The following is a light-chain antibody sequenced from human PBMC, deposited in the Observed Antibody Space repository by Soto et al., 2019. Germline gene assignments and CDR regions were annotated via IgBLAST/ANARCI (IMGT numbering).Light chain of an antibody. CDR2: GAS. Sequence: EIVMTQSPATLSVSPGERATLSCRASQSVSSNLAWYQQKPGQAPGLLIYGASTRATSIPARFSGSGSGTEFTLTISSLQSEDFAIYYCQQYNNWPLALTFGGGTKVEIK. J-gene: IGKJ4*01. CDR3: QQYNNWPLALT. V-gene: IGKV3-15*01. CDR1: QSVSSN.